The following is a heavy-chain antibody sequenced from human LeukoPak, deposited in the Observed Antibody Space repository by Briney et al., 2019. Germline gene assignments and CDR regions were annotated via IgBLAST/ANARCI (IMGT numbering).Heavy chain of an antibody. Sequence: GGSLRLSCAASGFTFSSYWMHWVRQAPGKGLVWVSRINSDGSSTSCADSVKGRFTISRDNAKNTLYLQMNSLRAEDTAVYYCARVQGGSYQPLDYWGQGTLVTVSS. CDR1: GFTFSSYW. CDR3: ARVQGGSYQPLDY. D-gene: IGHD1-26*01. V-gene: IGHV3-74*01. J-gene: IGHJ4*02. CDR2: INSDGSST.